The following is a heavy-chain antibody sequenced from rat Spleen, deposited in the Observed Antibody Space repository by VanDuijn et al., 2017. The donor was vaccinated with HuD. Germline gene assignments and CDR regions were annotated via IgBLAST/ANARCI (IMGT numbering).Heavy chain of an antibody. Sequence: VQVVESGGGLVQPKESLKISCAASGFTFSNAAMYWVRQAPGKGLEWVARIKTKPNNYATYFADSVKGRFTISRDDSKSMVYLQMDNLKTEDTAMYYCTAANPTFFDYWGQGVMVTVSS. CDR1: GFTFSNAA. J-gene: IGHJ2*01. V-gene: IGHV10-5*01. D-gene: IGHD3-2*01. CDR3: TAANPTFFDY. CDR2: IKTKPNNYAT.